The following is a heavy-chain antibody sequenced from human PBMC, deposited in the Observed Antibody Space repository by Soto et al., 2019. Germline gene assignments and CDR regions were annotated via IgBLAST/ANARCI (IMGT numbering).Heavy chain of an antibody. J-gene: IGHJ4*02. CDR2: IYYSGTT. CDR1: GGSLDSYY. D-gene: IGHD4-17*01. CDR3: ARTTAVPNTLRSRYFFDY. V-gene: IGHV4-59*01. Sequence: SETLSLTCTVSGGSLDSYYWNWIRQSPEKGLEWIAYIYYSGTTNYNPSLKSRVTISVDLSKNQFSLRLSSVTTADTALYYCARTTAVPNTLRSRYFFDYWGQGTLVTVSS.